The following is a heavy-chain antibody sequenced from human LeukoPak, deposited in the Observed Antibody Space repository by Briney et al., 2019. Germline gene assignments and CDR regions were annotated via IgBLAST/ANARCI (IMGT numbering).Heavy chain of an antibody. D-gene: IGHD6-19*01. CDR2: IYTSGST. V-gene: IGHV4-4*07. J-gene: IGHJ5*02. Sequence: KPSETLSPTCTVSGGSISSYYWSWIRQPAGKGLEWIGRIYTSGSTNYNPSLKSRVTMSVDTSKSQFSLKLSSVTAADTAVYYCACSIAVADGWFDPWGEGTLVTVSS. CDR1: GGSISSYY. CDR3: ACSIAVADGWFDP.